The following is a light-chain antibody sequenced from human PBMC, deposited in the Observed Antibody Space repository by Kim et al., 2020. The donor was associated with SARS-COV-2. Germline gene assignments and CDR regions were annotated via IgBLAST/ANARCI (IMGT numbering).Light chain of an antibody. CDR1: SNIVGNQG. CDR2: RNN. CDR3: SALDSSLSAWV. Sequence: QTATLTCTGNSNIVGNQGAAWLQQHQGHPPKLLSYRNNNRPSGISERFSASRSGNTASLTITGLQPEDEADYYCSALDSSLSAWVFGGGTKLTVL. V-gene: IGLV10-54*02. J-gene: IGLJ3*02.